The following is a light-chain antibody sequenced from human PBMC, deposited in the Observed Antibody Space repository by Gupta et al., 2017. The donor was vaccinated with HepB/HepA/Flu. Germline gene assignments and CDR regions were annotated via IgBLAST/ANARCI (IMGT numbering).Light chain of an antibody. V-gene: IGKV3-15*01. Sequence: IVMTQSPATLSVSPGERATLSCRASQSVSSNLAWYQQKPGQAPRLLIYGASTRATGIPARFSGSGSGTEFTLTISSLQSEDFAVYYCQQYNSWPPTFGQGTKVEIK. CDR3: QQYNSWPPT. CDR1: QSVSSN. J-gene: IGKJ1*01. CDR2: GAS.